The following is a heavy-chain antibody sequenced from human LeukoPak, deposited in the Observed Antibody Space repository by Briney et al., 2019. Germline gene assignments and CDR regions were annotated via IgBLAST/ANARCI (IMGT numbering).Heavy chain of an antibody. V-gene: IGHV1-8*01. D-gene: IGHD3-22*01. Sequence: ASVKVSCKTSGYTFTSYDLNCVRQATGQGLEWMGWVNPNSGNTGYAQKFQGRVTMTMDPSISTAYMELSSLRSEDTAVYYCARRSDDYDSSAHYHWGQGTLVTVSS. CDR3: ARRSDDYDSSAHYH. CDR1: GYTFTSYD. CDR2: VNPNSGNT. J-gene: IGHJ4*02.